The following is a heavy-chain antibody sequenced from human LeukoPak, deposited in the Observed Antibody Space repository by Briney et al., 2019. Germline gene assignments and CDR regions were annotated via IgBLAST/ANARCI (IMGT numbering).Heavy chain of an antibody. Sequence: SETLSLTCTVSGGSISSSGFYWGWIRQPPGKGLEWIATIYYSGSTYYNPSLKSRVTISVDTSKNQFSLNLSSVTAADTAVYYCARHSFDYGDYSYYFDYWGQGTLVTVSS. D-gene: IGHD4-17*01. CDR1: GGSISSSGFY. J-gene: IGHJ4*02. V-gene: IGHV4-39*01. CDR2: IYYSGST. CDR3: ARHSFDYGDYSYYFDY.